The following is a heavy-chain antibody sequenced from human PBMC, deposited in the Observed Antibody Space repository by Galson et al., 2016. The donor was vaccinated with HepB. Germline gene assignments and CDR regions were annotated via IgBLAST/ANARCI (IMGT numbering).Heavy chain of an antibody. Sequence: SLRLSCAASGFTFSRYSMNWVRQAPGKGLEWVSYISSSSSTIYYADSVKGRFTISRDNAKNSLYLQMNSLRDEDTAVYYCAKDHGNRWLNNWFDPWGQGTLVTVSS. CDR3: AKDHGNRWLNNWFDP. CDR2: ISSSSSTI. D-gene: IGHD6-19*01. J-gene: IGHJ5*02. CDR1: GFTFSRYS. V-gene: IGHV3-48*02.